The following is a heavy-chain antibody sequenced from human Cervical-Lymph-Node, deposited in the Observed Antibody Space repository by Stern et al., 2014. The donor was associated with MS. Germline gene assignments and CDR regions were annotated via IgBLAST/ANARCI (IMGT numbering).Heavy chain of an antibody. CDR1: GGSMSSGGYY. V-gene: IGHV4-31*01. J-gene: IGHJ2*01. Sequence: QVQLQESGPGLLKPSQTLSLTCTVSGGSMSSGGYYWSWIRQHPGKGLEWIGDIYYSGSTYYNPSLKSLVSISVDTSKNQFSLKLSSVTAADTAFYYCARGAVTSRGRNFDLWGRGTLVTVSS. D-gene: IGHD4-17*01. CDR2: IYYSGST. CDR3: ARGAVTSRGRNFDL.